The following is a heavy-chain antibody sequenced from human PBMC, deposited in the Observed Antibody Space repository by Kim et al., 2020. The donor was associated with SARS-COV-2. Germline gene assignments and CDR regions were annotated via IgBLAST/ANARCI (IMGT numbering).Heavy chain of an antibody. D-gene: IGHD4-4*01. CDR3: ARDMDPTVYDY. Sequence: ASVNVSCKAYGYTFKSYPIHWLRQAPGQRPEWMGWVNAANDETQYSQKFQGRVTITRDTSANTAYMELRRLTTTDTAIYYCARDMDPTVYDYWGQGTLVTVSS. V-gene: IGHV1-3*01. CDR2: VNAANDET. J-gene: IGHJ4*02. CDR1: GYTFKSYP.